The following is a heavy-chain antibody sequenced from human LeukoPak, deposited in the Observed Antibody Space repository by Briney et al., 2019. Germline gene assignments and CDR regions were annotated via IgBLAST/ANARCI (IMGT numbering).Heavy chain of an antibody. CDR2: ISRGDSP. CDR3: TRGFLAVTGQGAFDY. D-gene: IGHD6-19*01. CDR1: VFPVCVSY. J-gene: IGHJ4*02. V-gene: IGHV3-53*01. Sequence: GGSLRLSCAASVFPVCVSYMRWVREAPGRGGECVSIISRGDSPSYADSVKGRFTISRDTSKTPLYLQRNSLRAEDTAVYYCTRGFLAVTGQGAFDYWGQGALVTVSS.